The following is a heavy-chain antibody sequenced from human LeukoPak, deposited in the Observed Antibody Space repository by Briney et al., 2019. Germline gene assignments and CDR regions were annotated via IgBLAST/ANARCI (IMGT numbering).Heavy chain of an antibody. CDR1: GFTFSDYS. CDR2: IRGSGPGSGSGT. D-gene: IGHD7-27*01. V-gene: IGHV3-48*04. Sequence: GGSLRLSCATSGFTFSDYSMNWVRQAPGKGLERVSNIRGSGPGSGSGTYYADSVKGRVIISRDNAKNLVYLQMNSLRAEDSAFYYCARDLNWGFDYWGQGALVTVSS. J-gene: IGHJ4*02. CDR3: ARDLNWGFDY.